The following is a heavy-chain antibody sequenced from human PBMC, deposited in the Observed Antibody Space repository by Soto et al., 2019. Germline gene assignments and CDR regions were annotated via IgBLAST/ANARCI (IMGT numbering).Heavy chain of an antibody. Sequence: QVQLVESGGGVVQPGRSLRLSCAASGFTFSSYGMHWVRQAPGKGLEWVAVIWYDGSNKYYADSVKGRFTISRDNSKNTLYLQMNSLRAEDTAVYYCASARVAVAGTGYYYYGMDVWGRGTTVTGSS. J-gene: IGHJ6*02. CDR2: IWYDGSNK. D-gene: IGHD6-19*01. CDR1: GFTFSSYG. CDR3: ASARVAVAGTGYYYYGMDV. V-gene: IGHV3-33*01.